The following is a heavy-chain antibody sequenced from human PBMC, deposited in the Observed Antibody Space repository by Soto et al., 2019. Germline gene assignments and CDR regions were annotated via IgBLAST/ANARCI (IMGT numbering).Heavy chain of an antibody. J-gene: IGHJ6*04. D-gene: IGHD4-17*01. CDR2: IWYDVSNK. CDR3: ERRRSPYYGDDYYGMDV. V-gene: IGHV3-33*01. Sequence: QVQMVESGGGVVQPGRSLRLSCAASGFTFSSYGMHWVRKAPGKGLERAAVIWYDVSNKYYEDSVKGRFTISRDNYKNTLYLQMNSMRAEATAVSYCERRRSPYYGDDYYGMDVWGEGNTVTVSS. CDR1: GFTFSSYG.